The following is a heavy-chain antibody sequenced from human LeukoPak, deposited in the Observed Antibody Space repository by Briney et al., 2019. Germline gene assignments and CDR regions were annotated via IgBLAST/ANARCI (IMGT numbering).Heavy chain of an antibody. V-gene: IGHV3-21*01. D-gene: IGHD1-1*01. CDR2: ISSSSSYI. CDR1: GFTFSSYS. J-gene: IGHJ3*02. CDR3: AKTGTEHGFPGPGI. Sequence: PGGSLRLSCAASGFTFSSYSMNWVRQAPGKGLEWVSSISSSSSYIYYADSVKGRFTISRDNSKNTLYLQMNSLRAEDTAVYYCAKTGTEHGFPGPGIWGQGTMVTVSS.